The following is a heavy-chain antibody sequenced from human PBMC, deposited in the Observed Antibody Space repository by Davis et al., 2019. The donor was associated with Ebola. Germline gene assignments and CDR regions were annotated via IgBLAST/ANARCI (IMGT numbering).Heavy chain of an antibody. CDR1: GFTFSSYG. J-gene: IGHJ4*02. D-gene: IGHD6-13*01. CDR2: ISYDGSNK. V-gene: IGHV3-30*03. CDR3: ARDFGLAAAGTAFDY. Sequence: GESLKISCAASGFTFSSYGMHWVRQAPGKGLEWVAVISYDGSNKYYADSVKGRFTISRDNSKNTLDLQMNSLRPEDTAVYYCARDFGLAAAGTAFDYWGQGTLVTVSS.